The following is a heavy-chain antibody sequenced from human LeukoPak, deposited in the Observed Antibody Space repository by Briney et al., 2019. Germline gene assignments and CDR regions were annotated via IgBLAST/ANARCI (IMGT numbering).Heavy chain of an antibody. CDR2: ISISGYST. Sequence: GGSLRLSCAASGFTFNNYYMSWIRRAPGKGLEWISYISISGYSTYYADSVKGRFTISRVNAKNSLYLQMNNLRPEDTAFYYCARRYDFWSGYYGWFDPWGQGTLVTVSS. CDR3: ARRYDFWSGYYGWFDP. D-gene: IGHD3-3*01. J-gene: IGHJ5*02. CDR1: GFTFNNYY. V-gene: IGHV3-11*04.